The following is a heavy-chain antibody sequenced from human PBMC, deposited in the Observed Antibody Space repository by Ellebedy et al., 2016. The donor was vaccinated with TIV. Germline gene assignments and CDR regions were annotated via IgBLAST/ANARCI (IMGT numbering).Heavy chain of an antibody. CDR3: AELTSSASDI. CDR1: GFTFSNYD. V-gene: IGHV3-23*01. Sequence: GESLKISCAASGFTFSNYDMSWVRQAPGKGLEWVSTVSNSGDRTYYADSVEGRFTISRDNAKNSLYLQMNSLRDEDTAVYTCAELTSSASDIWGQGTMVTVSS. J-gene: IGHJ3*02. CDR2: VSNSGDRT. D-gene: IGHD3-10*01.